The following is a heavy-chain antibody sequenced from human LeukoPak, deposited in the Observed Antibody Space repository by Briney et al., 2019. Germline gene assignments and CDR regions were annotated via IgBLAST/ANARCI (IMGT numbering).Heavy chain of an antibody. J-gene: IGHJ2*01. CDR2: IHYSGST. D-gene: IGHD3-22*01. CDR1: GGSISSYY. CDR3: ASRITMRVSLGYFDL. V-gene: IGHV4-59*12. Sequence: KPSETLSLTCTVSGGSISSYYWNWIRQPPGKGLEWIGYIHYSGSTNHNPSLKSRVTISVDKSKNQFSLKLSSVTAADTAVYYCASRITMRVSLGYFDLWGRGTLVTVSS.